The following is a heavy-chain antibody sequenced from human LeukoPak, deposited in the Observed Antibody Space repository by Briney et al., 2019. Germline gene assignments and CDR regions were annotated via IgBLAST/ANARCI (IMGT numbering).Heavy chain of an antibody. J-gene: IGHJ4*02. V-gene: IGHV1-18*01. CDR3: AREYSRSSGGQFHDDY. CDR1: GYTFTSYG. CDR2: ISAYNGNT. D-gene: IGHD6-6*01. Sequence: ASVKVSCKASGYTFTSYGISWVRQAPGQGLEWMGWISAYNGNTNYAQKLQGRVTMTTDTSTSTAYMELRSLRSDDTAVYYCAREYSRSSGGQFHDDYWGQGTLVTVSS.